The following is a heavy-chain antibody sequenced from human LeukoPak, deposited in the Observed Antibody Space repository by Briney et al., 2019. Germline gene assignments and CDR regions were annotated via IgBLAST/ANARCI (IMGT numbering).Heavy chain of an antibody. V-gene: IGHV4-39*01. CDR2: IYYSGRT. J-gene: IGHJ1*01. Sequence: PSETLSLTCSVSGDSVSRSDSYWDWIRQPPGKGLEWIGTIYYSGRTYYSPSLKSRVTMSVDPSNNQFSLNLRAVTAADTAVYYCARRRYYDGSGYLEWGQGTLLSVSS. CDR1: GDSVSRSDSY. CDR3: ARRRYYDGSGYLE. D-gene: IGHD3-22*01.